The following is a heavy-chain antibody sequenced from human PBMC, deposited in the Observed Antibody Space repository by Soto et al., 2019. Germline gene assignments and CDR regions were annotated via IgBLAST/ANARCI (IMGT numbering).Heavy chain of an antibody. Sequence: EVQLVESGGGLVKPGGSLRLSCAASGFTFSSYSMNWVRQAPGKGLEWVSSISSSSSYIYYADSVKGRVTISRDNAKNPLYLQRNSLRAEDTAVYYCAGEDSSSSWNYGMDVWGQGTTVTVSS. D-gene: IGHD6-6*01. CDR2: ISSSSSYI. V-gene: IGHV3-21*01. CDR1: GFTFSSYS. CDR3: AGEDSSSSWNYGMDV. J-gene: IGHJ6*02.